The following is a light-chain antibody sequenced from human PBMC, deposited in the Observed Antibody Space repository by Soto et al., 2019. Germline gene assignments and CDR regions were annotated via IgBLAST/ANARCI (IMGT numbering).Light chain of an antibody. CDR1: QSVSSY. CDR3: QQRSNWPLT. V-gene: IGKV3-11*01. CDR2: EAS. J-gene: IGKJ4*01. Sequence: EIVLTQSPATLSLSPGERATLSCRASQSVSSYLAWYQQKPGQAPRLLIYEASNRATGIPARFSGSGSGTDFTLTISSLEPEDFAVYYCQQRSNWPLTFGVGTKVDIK.